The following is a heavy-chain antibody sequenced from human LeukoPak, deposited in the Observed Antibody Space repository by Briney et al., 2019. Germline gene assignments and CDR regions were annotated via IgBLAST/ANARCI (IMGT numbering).Heavy chain of an antibody. CDR3: ARAGRDGKKDAFDI. CDR1: GHPFTTYD. J-gene: IGHJ3*02. Sequence: ASVKVSCKASGHPFTTYDINWVRQATGQGLEWMGWMNPNSGNTGYAQKFQGRVTMTRNTSISTAYMELSSLRSEDTAVYYCARAGRDGKKDAFDIWGQGTVVSVSS. D-gene: IGHD5-24*01. CDR2: MNPNSGNT. V-gene: IGHV1-8*01.